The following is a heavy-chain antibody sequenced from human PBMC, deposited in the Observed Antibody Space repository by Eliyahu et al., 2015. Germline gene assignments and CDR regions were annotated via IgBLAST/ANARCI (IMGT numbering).Heavy chain of an antibody. Sequence: EVQLVQSGAEVXXPGESLXISXKGXXYIFTNDWXGWVRQMPGKGLEWMGIIYPGDFETRYSPSFQGQVIISADKSISTAYLQWSSLKASDTAIYYCARQGGGNSFDYWGQGTLVTVSS. CDR3: ARQGGGNSFDY. CDR2: IYPGDFET. D-gene: IGHD2-15*01. CDR1: XYIFTNDW. J-gene: IGHJ4*02. V-gene: IGHV5-51*01.